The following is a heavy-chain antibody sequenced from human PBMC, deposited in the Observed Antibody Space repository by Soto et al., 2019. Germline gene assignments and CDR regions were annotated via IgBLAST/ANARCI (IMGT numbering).Heavy chain of an antibody. CDR1: GCTFPTYP. J-gene: IGHJ4*02. CDR3: AKDWGVDWNSFDY. CDR2: LSGSGGST. V-gene: IGHV3-23*01. D-gene: IGHD1-1*01. Sequence: PCGPRWLSGAASGCTFPTYPISWVRQAPGKGLEWVSTLSGSGGSTYYAESVKGRFTVSRDTSKNTLYLQMNSLRAEDTAVYYCAKDWGVDWNSFDYWGQGTLVTVSS.